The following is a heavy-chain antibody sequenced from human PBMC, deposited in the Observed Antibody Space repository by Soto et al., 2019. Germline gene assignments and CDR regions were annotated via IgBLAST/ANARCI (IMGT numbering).Heavy chain of an antibody. D-gene: IGHD6-13*01. CDR1: VFTFSSYS. CDR3: ARDGQQQLVDYYYYGMDV. Sequence: PGGSLRLSCAASVFTFSSYSMNWVRQAPGKGLEWVSSISSSSSYIYYADSVKGRFTISRDNAKNSLYLQMNSLRAEDTAVYYCARDGQQQLVDYYYYGMDVWGQGTTVTVSS. CDR2: ISSSSSYI. V-gene: IGHV3-21*01. J-gene: IGHJ6*02.